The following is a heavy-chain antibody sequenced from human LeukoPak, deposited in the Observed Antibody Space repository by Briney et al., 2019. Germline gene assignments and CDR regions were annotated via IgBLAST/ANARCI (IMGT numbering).Heavy chain of an antibody. CDR1: GYTFTGYY. J-gene: IGHJ6*02. CDR2: ISAYNGNT. CDR3: ARDVQQTHYYYYYGMDV. D-gene: IGHD6-13*01. Sequence: ASVKVSCKASGYTFTGYYMHWVRQAPGQGLEWMGWISAYNGNTNYAQKLQGRVTMTTDTSTSTAYMELRSLRSDDTAVYYCARDVQQTHYYYYYGMDVWGQGTMVTVSS. V-gene: IGHV1-18*04.